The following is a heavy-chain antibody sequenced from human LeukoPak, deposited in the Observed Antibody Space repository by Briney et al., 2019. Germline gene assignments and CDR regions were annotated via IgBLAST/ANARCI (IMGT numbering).Heavy chain of an antibody. CDR2: ISNSSSAI. Sequence: GGSLRLSCVASGFTISSYSMNWVRQAPGEGLEWISYISNSSSAIYYADSVKGRLTISRDNAKNSLYLQMDSLRAEDTAVYYCAREGGVRATHLDYWGKGNLVTVSS. CDR3: AREGGVRATHLDY. D-gene: IGHD1-26*01. CDR1: GFTISSYS. V-gene: IGHV3-48*01. J-gene: IGHJ4*02.